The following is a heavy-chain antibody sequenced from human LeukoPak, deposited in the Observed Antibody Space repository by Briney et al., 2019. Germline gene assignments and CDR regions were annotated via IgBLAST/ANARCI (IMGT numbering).Heavy chain of an antibody. D-gene: IGHD6-19*01. CDR3: ARRLNQGPQWLSAFDI. CDR1: GGSISSGDYY. V-gene: IGHV4-30-4*01. CDR2: IYYSGST. Sequence: SQTLSLTCTVSGGSISSGDYYWSWIRQPPGKGLEWIGYIYYSGSTNYNPSLKSRVTISVDTSKNQFSLKLSSVTAADTAVYYCARRLNQGPQWLSAFDIWGQGTMVTVSS. J-gene: IGHJ3*02.